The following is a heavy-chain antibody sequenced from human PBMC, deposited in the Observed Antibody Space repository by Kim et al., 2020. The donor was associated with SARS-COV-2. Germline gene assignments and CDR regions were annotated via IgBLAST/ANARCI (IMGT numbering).Heavy chain of an antibody. CDR3: AKDRLIAAAGTVGEDDAFDI. CDR2: ISGSGGST. D-gene: IGHD6-13*01. V-gene: IGHV3-23*01. J-gene: IGHJ3*02. Sequence: GGSLRLSCAASGFTFSSYAMSWVRQAPGKGLEWVSVISGSGGSTYYADSVKGRFTISRDNSKNTLYLQMNSLRAEDTAVYYCAKDRLIAAAGTVGEDDAFDIWGQGTMVTVSS. CDR1: GFTFSSYA.